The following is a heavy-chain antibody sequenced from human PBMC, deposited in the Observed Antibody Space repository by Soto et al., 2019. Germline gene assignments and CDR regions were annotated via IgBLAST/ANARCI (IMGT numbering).Heavy chain of an antibody. V-gene: IGHV3-33*01. J-gene: IGHJ3*02. CDR3: VRDPPEDSRGYFALDI. CDR2: IWSDGSNR. Sequence: QVQLVESGGGVVQPGRSLRLSCAASGFTFTSYGMHWVRQAPGKGLEWVAAIWSDGSNRYNGDSVKGRFTISRDNSKNTLYLQMNSLRAEDTAVYYCVRDPPEDSRGYFALDIWGQGTMVNVSS. D-gene: IGHD3-22*01. CDR1: GFTFTSYG.